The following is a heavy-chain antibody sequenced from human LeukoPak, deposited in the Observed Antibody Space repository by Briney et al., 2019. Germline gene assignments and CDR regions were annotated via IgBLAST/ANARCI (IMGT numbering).Heavy chain of an antibody. CDR3: ARGRGLRFLEWLRAQPDYYYYMDV. D-gene: IGHD3-3*01. Sequence: GGSLRLSCAASGFTFSSYGMSWVRQAPGKGLEWVSRINSDGSSTSCADSVKGRFTISRDNAKNTLYLQMNSLRAADTAVYYCARGRGLRFLEWLRAQPDYYYYMDVWGKGTTVTVSS. CDR1: GFTFSSYG. J-gene: IGHJ6*03. CDR2: INSDGSST. V-gene: IGHV3-74*01.